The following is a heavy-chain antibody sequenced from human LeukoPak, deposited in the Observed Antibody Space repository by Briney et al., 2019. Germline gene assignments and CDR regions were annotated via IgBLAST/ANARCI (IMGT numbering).Heavy chain of an antibody. V-gene: IGHV3-30-3*01. CDR1: GFTFNSYA. CDR3: ARDRQYCSGGSCYFDYFFDY. Sequence: GGSLRLSCAASGFTFNSYAVHWVRQAPGKGLEWVAVISYDGSINFYAASVRGRFTISRDNSKNTLYLQMNSLRTEDTALYFCARDRQYCSGGSCYFDYFFDYWGQGTLVTVSS. J-gene: IGHJ4*02. D-gene: IGHD2-15*01. CDR2: ISYDGSIN.